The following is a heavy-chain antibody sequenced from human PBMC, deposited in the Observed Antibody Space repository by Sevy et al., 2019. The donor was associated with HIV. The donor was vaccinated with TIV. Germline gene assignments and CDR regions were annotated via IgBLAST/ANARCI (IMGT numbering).Heavy chain of an antibody. CDR2: ITGSGSNT. CDR1: GFTFSGYA. Sequence: GESLKISCAASGFTFSGYAMSWVRQAPGKGLEWVSLITGSGSNTYYADSVKGRFTISRDNSKNTVNLQMNSLRVEDTAIYYCAKETWGLFDPWGQGILVTVSS. J-gene: IGHJ5*02. V-gene: IGHV3-23*01. CDR3: AKETWGLFDP. D-gene: IGHD7-27*01.